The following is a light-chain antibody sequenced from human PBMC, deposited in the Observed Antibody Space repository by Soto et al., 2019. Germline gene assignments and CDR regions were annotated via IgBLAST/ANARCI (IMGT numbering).Light chain of an antibody. J-gene: IGKJ1*01. Sequence: EVVLTQSPATLSASPGDRVTLSCRASQSIGDFLAWFQQKPGLAPRLLIYGPSTRATGVPARFSGSGSGTEFTLTISSLQSEDLGVYYCQQYYLWPQGTIGPGTKVEIK. CDR2: GPS. CDR3: QQYYLWPQGT. CDR1: QSIGDF. V-gene: IGKV3-15*01.